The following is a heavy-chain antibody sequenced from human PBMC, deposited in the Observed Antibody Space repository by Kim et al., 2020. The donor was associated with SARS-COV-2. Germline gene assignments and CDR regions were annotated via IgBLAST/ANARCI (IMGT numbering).Heavy chain of an antibody. CDR1: GGSISSSSYY. CDR2: IYYSGST. Sequence: SETLSLTCTVSGGSISSSSYYWGWIRQPPGKGLEWIGSIYYSGSTYYNPSLKSRVTISVDTSKNQFSLKLSSVTAADTAVYYCARRPRYSSSDYWGQGTLVTVSS. D-gene: IGHD6-6*01. CDR3: ARRPRYSSSDY. V-gene: IGHV4-39*01. J-gene: IGHJ4*02.